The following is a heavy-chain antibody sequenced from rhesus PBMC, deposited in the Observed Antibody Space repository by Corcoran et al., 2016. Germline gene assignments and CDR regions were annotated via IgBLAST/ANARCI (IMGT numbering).Heavy chain of an antibody. CDR3: ATSWGDYNLPV. V-gene: IGHV1-111*02. J-gene: IGHJ5-1*01. Sequence: EVQLVQSGAEVKKPGASVKISCKASGYTFTDYYLHWVRQAPGKGLEWMGRVDPEDGEALHHTNYQDRVTITADTSTDTAYMELGSLRSEDTAVYYCATSWGDYNLPVWGPGVLVTVSS. D-gene: IGHD3-34*01. CDR2: VDPEDGEA. CDR1: GYTFTDYY.